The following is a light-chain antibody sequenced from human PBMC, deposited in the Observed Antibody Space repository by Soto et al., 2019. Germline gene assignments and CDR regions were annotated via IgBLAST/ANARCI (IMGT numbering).Light chain of an antibody. J-gene: IGLJ2*01. CDR2: LEGSGSY. V-gene: IGLV4-60*03. CDR3: ETWDSNTHK. CDR1: SGHSSYI. Sequence: QAVVTQSSSASASLGSSVKLTCTLSSGHSSYIIAWHQQQPGKAPRYLMKLEGSGSYNKGSGVPDRFSGSSSGADRYLTISNLQSEDEADYYCETWDSNTHKFGGGTKVTVL.